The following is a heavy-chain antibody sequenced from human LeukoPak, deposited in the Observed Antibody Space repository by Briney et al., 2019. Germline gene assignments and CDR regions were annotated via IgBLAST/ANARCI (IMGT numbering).Heavy chain of an antibody. CDR3: ARVVVGEARGYFDY. CDR2: INHSGST. Sequence: SSETLSLTCAVYGGSFSGYYWSWLRQPPGKGLEWIGEINHSGSTNYNPSLKSLVTISVDTSKNQFSLKLSSVTAADTAVYYCARVVVGEARGYFDYWGQGTLVTVSS. CDR1: GGSFSGYY. D-gene: IGHD3-10*01. V-gene: IGHV4-34*01. J-gene: IGHJ4*02.